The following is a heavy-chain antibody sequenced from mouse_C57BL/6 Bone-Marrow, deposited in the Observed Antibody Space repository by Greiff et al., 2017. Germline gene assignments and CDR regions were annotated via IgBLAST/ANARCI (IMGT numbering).Heavy chain of an antibody. D-gene: IGHD2-5*01. CDR3: ARYSNLPWYFDV. CDR2: INYDGSST. Sequence: DVKLVESEGGLVQPGSSMKLSCTASGFTFSDYYMAWVRQVPEKGLEWVANINYDGSSTYYLDSLTIRFIISRDNDKNILFLHMSNLKSENTATYYCARYSNLPWYFDVWGTGTTVTVSS. CDR1: GFTFSDYY. V-gene: IGHV5-16*01. J-gene: IGHJ1*03.